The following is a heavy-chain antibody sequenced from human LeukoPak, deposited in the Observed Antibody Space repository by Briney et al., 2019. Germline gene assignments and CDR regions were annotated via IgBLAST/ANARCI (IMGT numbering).Heavy chain of an antibody. D-gene: IGHD4-17*01. CDR1: GYTFTGYY. J-gene: IGHJ5*02. CDR2: INPNSGGT. Sequence: ASVKVSCKASGYTFTGYYMHWVRQAPGQGLEWMGWINPNSGGTNYAQKLQGRGTMTRDTSISTACMELSRLRSDDTAVYYCARGLWNGDYRKRGYNWFDPWGQGTLVTVSS. V-gene: IGHV1-2*02. CDR3: ARGLWNGDYRKRGYNWFDP.